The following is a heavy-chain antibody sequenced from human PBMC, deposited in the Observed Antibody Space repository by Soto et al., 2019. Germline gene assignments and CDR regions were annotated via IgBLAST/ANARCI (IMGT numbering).Heavy chain of an antibody. CDR3: AKDRTGDQEMYYFDY. CDR2: ISYDGSNK. CDR1: GFTFSSYG. J-gene: IGHJ4*02. Sequence: GGSLRLSCAASGFTFSSYGMHWVRQAPGKGLEWVAVISYDGSNKYYADSVKGRFTISRDNSKNTLYLQMNSLRAEDTAVYYCAKDRTGDQEMYYFDYWGQGTLVTVSS. D-gene: IGHD7-27*01. V-gene: IGHV3-30*18.